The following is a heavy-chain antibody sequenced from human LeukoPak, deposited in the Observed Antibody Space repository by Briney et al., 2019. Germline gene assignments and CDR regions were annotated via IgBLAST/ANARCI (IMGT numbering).Heavy chain of an antibody. D-gene: IGHD5-18*01. CDR3: ARVGGYSYGLYYFDY. V-gene: IGHV4-39*07. J-gene: IGHJ4*02. Sequence: PSETLSLTCTVSGGSISSGDYYWGWIRQPPGKGLEWIGSIYHSGSTYYNPSLKSRVTISVDTSKNQFSLKLSSVTAADTAVYYCARVGGYSYGLYYFDYWGQGTLVTVSS. CDR1: GGSISSGDYY. CDR2: IYHSGST.